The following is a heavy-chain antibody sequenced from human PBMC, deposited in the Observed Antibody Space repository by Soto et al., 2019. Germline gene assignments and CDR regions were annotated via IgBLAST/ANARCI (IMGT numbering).Heavy chain of an antibody. J-gene: IGHJ6*02. CDR3: AREDIVVYRIAYYGIDV. Sequence: QVHLVQSGAEVKKPGSSVKVSYKASGGSFSNYVVTWVRQAPGQGLEWVGAITPIFGTTNYAQKFYDRVTITADEDATTAYMELTSLRSDDTAVYYCAREDIVVYRIAYYGIDVWGQGTTVIVSS. CDR1: GGSFSNYV. V-gene: IGHV1-69*01. D-gene: IGHD3-22*01. CDR2: ITPIFGTT.